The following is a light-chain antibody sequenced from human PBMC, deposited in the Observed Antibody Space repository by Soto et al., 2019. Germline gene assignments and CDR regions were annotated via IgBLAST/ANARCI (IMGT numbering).Light chain of an antibody. V-gene: IGKV3-15*01. CDR2: GAS. J-gene: IGKJ1*01. Sequence: EIVMTQSPATLSVSPGVRATLSCRASQSVSSNLAWYQQKPGQAPRLLIYGASTRATGIPARFSGSGSGTEFTLTISSLQSEDFAVYYCQQYNNWPPWPFGQGTKVEIK. CDR1: QSVSSN. CDR3: QQYNNWPPWP.